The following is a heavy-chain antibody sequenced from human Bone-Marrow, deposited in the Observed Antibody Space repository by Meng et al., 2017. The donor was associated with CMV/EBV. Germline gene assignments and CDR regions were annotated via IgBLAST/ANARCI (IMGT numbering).Heavy chain of an antibody. D-gene: IGHD1-26*01. CDR1: GYTFTSYD. J-gene: IGHJ4*02. V-gene: IGHV1-2*02. CDR2: INPNSGDT. Sequence: ASVKVSCKASGYTFTSYDINWVRQAPGQGLEWMGCINPNSGDTYYAQNFQGRVTMTRDMSLSTAYMELSRLRSDDTAVYYCAREISGSYSAGGYWGQGTLVTVSS. CDR3: AREISGSYSAGGY.